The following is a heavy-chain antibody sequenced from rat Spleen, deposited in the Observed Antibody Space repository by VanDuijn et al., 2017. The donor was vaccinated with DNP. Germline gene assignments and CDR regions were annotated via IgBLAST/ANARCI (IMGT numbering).Heavy chain of an antibody. V-gene: IGHV2S12*01. CDR3: TRGLRYFDF. CDR2: ISSGGST. CDR1: GFSLTSNG. Sequence: QVQLKESGPGLVQPSQTLSLTCTVSGFSLTSNGVSWVRQPPGKGLEWIAAISSGGSTYYNSALKSRLSISRDTSKSQVFLKMNSLQTEDTAIYFCTRGLRYFDFWGPGTMVTVSS. J-gene: IGHJ1*01.